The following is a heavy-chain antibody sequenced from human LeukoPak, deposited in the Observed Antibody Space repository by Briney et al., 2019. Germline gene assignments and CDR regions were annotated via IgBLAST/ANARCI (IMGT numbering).Heavy chain of an antibody. J-gene: IGHJ5*02. V-gene: IGHV3-9*01. D-gene: IGHD3-22*01. CDR3: AKGGGLTNYYDSSGYHNWFDP. CDR2: ISWNSGSV. CDR1: GFNFDDYA. Sequence: GGSLRLSCAASGFNFDDYAMHWVWQAPGKGLEWVSGISWNSGSVGYADSVKGRFTISRDNAKNSLYLQMNSLRAEDTALYYCAKGGGLTNYYDSSGYHNWFDPWGQGTLVTVSS.